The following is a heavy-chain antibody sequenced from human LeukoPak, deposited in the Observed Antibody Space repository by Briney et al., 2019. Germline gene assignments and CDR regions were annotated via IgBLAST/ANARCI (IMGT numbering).Heavy chain of an antibody. CDR3: SAHETLIVVRPFDY. J-gene: IGHJ4*02. Sequence: PGGSLRLSCAASGLTFSSYWMHWVRQVPGKGPVWVSRIDPDGTSTSYADSVKGRFTISRDNAKNTLYLQMNSLRAEDAAVYCCSAHETLIVVRPFDYWGQGTVVTVSS. D-gene: IGHD3-22*01. CDR1: GLTFSSYW. V-gene: IGHV3-74*01. CDR2: IDPDGTST.